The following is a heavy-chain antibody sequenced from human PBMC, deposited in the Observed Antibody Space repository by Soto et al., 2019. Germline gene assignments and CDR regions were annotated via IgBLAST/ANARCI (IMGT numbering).Heavy chain of an antibody. CDR2: IYYSGST. Sequence: PSETLSLTCTVSGGSISSSSYYWGWIRQPPGKGLEWIGSIYYSGSTYYNPSLKSRVTISVDTSKNQFSLKLSSVTAADTAVYYCARLWAYFGYYDFWSGYHGGYYGMDVWGQGTTVTVSS. CDR3: ARLWAYFGYYDFWSGYHGGYYGMDV. J-gene: IGHJ6*02. D-gene: IGHD3-3*01. CDR1: GGSISSSSYY. V-gene: IGHV4-39*01.